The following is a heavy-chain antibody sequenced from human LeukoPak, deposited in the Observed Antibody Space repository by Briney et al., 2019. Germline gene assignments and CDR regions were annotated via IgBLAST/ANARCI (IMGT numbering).Heavy chain of an antibody. V-gene: IGHV3-33*01. D-gene: IGHD2-15*01. CDR3: ARDRCSGGSCYYFDH. Sequence: GGSLRLSCAVSGFILSDYGMHWVRQAPGTGLEWVAVIWYDGNYKYYGDSVKGRFTISRDNSKNTLYLQMNSLRAEDTAVYYCARDRCSGGSCYYFDHWGQGTLVAVS. CDR1: GFILSDYG. CDR2: IWYDGNYK. J-gene: IGHJ4*02.